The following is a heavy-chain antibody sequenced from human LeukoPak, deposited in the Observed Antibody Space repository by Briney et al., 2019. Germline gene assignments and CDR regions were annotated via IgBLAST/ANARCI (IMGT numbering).Heavy chain of an antibody. V-gene: IGHV6-1*01. D-gene: IGHD3-3*01. J-gene: IGHJ3*02. Sequence: SQTLSLTCAISGDSVSSNSAAWNWIRQFPSRGLEWLGRTYYRSKWYNDYAVSVKSRLTINPDTSKNQFSLQLNSVTPEDTAVYYCARGRGTIFLAIWGQGTMVTVSS. CDR2: TYYRSKWYN. CDR3: ARGRGTIFLAI. CDR1: GDSVSSNSAA.